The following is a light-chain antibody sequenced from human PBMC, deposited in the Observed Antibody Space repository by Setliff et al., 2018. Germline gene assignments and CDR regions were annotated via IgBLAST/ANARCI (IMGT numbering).Light chain of an antibody. CDR1: SSDVGLYNS. J-gene: IGLJ2*01. CDR3: SSYTGSTPYVI. V-gene: IGLV2-14*01. Sequence: QSVLTQPASVSGSPGQSITISCTGSSSDVGLYNSVSWYQKFPGKAPRLMIYDVTKRPSGVSIRFSGSKSGNTASLTISGLQAEDEADYFCSSYTGSTPYVIFGGGTKGTVL. CDR2: DVT.